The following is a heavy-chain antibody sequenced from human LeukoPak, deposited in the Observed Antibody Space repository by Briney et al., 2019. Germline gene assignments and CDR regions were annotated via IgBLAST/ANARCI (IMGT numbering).Heavy chain of an antibody. V-gene: IGHV6-1*01. Sequence: SQTLSLTCAISGDSVSSNNPAWNWTRQSPSRGLEWLGRTYYRSKWYTDYAVSVKGRITINPDTSKNQFSLQLNSVTPEDTAMYYCARQLGAFDIWGQGTMVTVSS. CDR3: ARQLGAFDI. D-gene: IGHD1-1*01. CDR2: TYYRSKWYT. J-gene: IGHJ3*02. CDR1: GDSVSSNNPA.